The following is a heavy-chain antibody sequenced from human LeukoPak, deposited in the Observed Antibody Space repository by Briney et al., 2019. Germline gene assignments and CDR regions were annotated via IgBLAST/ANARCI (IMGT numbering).Heavy chain of an antibody. D-gene: IGHD4-17*01. V-gene: IGHV3-23*01. J-gene: IGHJ6*03. CDR1: GFTFSSYS. CDR3: AKGSMTTVTLYYYYYMDV. CDR2: ISGSGGST. Sequence: GGSLRLSCAASGFTFSSYSMNWVRQAPGKGLEWVSAISGSGGSTYYADSVKGRFTISRDNSKNTLYLQMNSLRAEDTAVYYCAKGSMTTVTLYYYYYMDVWGKGTTVTISS.